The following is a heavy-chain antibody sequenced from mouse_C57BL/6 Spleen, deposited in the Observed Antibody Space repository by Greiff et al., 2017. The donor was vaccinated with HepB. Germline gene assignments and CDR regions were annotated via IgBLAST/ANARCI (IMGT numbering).Heavy chain of an antibody. V-gene: IGHV1-61*01. CDR2: IYPSDSET. D-gene: IGHD1-1*01. J-gene: IGHJ2*01. CDR1: GYTFTSYW. Sequence: QVQLKQPGAELVRPGSSVKLSCKASGYTFTSYWMDWVKQRPGQGLEWIGNIYPSDSETHYNQKFKDKATLTVDKSSSTAYMQLSSLTSEDSAVYYCARRFITTVVYFDYWGQGTTLTVSS. CDR3: ARRFITTVVYFDY.